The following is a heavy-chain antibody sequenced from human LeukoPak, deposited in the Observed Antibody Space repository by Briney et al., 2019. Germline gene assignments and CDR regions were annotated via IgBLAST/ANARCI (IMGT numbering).Heavy chain of an antibody. V-gene: IGHV3-30-3*01. D-gene: IGHD3-3*01. CDR3: ARARYDFWSGYYHIDY. CDR2: ISYDGSNK. Sequence: GGSLRLSCAASGFTVSSNYMNWVRQAPGKGLEWVAVISYDGSNKYYADSVKGRFTISRDNSKNTLYLQMNSLRAEDTAVYYCARARYDFWSGYYHIDYWGQGTLVTVSS. J-gene: IGHJ4*02. CDR1: GFTVSSNY.